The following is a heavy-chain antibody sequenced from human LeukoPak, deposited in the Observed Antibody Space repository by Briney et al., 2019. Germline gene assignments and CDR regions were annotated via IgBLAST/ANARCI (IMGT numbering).Heavy chain of an antibody. CDR3: ARKPEY. CDR1: GFYFSTYA. D-gene: IGHD6-6*01. V-gene: IGHV3-64*01. J-gene: IGHJ1*01. Sequence: PGGSLRLSCAASGFYFSTYAMHWVRLTPGKGLEFVSDISKSGDDTYYGNDVKGRFTISRDNIKNTVDLEMGSLRVDDTGIYYCARKPEYWGQGTVVTVSS. CDR2: ISKSGDDT.